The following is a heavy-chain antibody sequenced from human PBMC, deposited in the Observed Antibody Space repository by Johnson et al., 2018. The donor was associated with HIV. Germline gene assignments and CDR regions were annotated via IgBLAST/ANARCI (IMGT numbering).Heavy chain of an antibody. J-gene: IGHJ3*02. D-gene: IGHD6-13*01. Sequence: MQLVESGGGVVQPGGSLRLSCAASGFTFNNAWMSWVRQAPGKGLEWLGRIRSKTDGGTTDYAEPVKGRFTISRDDLKNTLYLQMNSLKSEDTAVYYCTALWAAAGDAFDIWGQGTMVTVSS. CDR3: TALWAAAGDAFDI. V-gene: IGHV3-15*01. CDR2: IRSKTDGGTT. CDR1: GFTFNNAW.